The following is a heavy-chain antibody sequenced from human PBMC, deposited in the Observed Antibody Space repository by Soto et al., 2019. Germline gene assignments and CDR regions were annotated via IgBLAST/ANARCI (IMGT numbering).Heavy chain of an antibody. D-gene: IGHD2-2*01. V-gene: IGHV4-34*01. CDR2: INHSGST. CDR3: ARGGPYCSSTSCYAGGYYYYYMDV. J-gene: IGHJ6*03. Sequence: PSETLSLTCAVYGGSFSGYYWSWIRQPPGKGLEWIGEINHSGSTNYNPSLKNRVTISVDTSKNQFSLKLSSVTAADTAVYYCARGGPYCSSTSCYAGGYYYYYMDVWGKGTTVTVSS. CDR1: GGSFSGYY.